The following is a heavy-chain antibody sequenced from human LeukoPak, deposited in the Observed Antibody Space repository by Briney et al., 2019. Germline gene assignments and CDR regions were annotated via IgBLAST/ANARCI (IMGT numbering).Heavy chain of an antibody. J-gene: IGHJ4*02. Sequence: GGSLRLSCAASGLTFSSYAMSWVRQAPGKGLEWVSSICGNNNGTYYADSVKGRFTISRDNSKNTLYLEMNSLRAEDTAVYYCASGFSYGKVDYWGQGTLVTVSS. D-gene: IGHD5-18*01. V-gene: IGHV3-23*01. CDR1: GLTFSSYA. CDR2: ICGNNNGT. CDR3: ASGFSYGKVDY.